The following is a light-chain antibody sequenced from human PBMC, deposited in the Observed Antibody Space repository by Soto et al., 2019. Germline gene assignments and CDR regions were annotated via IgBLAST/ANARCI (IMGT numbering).Light chain of an antibody. V-gene: IGLV3-1*01. Sequence: SYELIQPPSVSVSPGQTASITCSGAQVGFKYACWYQQKPGQSPVLVIYQDNKRPSGIPERFSGSNSGNTATLTISGTQALDEADYYCQAWDSSTVVFGGGTKLTVL. J-gene: IGLJ2*01. CDR2: QDN. CDR1: QVGFKY. CDR3: QAWDSSTVV.